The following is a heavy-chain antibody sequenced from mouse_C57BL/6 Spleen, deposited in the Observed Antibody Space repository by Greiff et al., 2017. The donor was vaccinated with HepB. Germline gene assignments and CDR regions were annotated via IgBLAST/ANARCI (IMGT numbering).Heavy chain of an antibody. CDR3: TRSTMVTTKDAMDY. CDR1: GFTFSSYA. CDR2: ISSGGDYI. V-gene: IGHV5-9-1*02. Sequence: EVQLMESGEGLVKPGGSLKLSCAASGFTFSSYAMSWVRQTPEKRLEWVAYISSGGDYIYYADTVKGRFTISRDNARNTLYLQMSSLKSEDTAMYYCTRSTMVTTKDAMDYWGQGTSVTVSS. D-gene: IGHD2-2*01. J-gene: IGHJ4*01.